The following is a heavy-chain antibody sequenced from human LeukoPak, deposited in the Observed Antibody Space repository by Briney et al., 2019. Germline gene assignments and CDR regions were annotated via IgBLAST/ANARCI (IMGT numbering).Heavy chain of an antibody. Sequence: KPSATLSLTCTVSGDSISSYYWSWIRQPPGKGLEWIGYIYHSGSTNYNPSLKSRVTISADTSKDQFSLKLASVTAADTAVYYCATGYSSTWYYFDYWGQGTLVTVSS. D-gene: IGHD6-13*01. CDR2: IYHSGST. V-gene: IGHV4-59*01. CDR3: ATGYSSTWYYFDY. J-gene: IGHJ4*02. CDR1: GDSISSYY.